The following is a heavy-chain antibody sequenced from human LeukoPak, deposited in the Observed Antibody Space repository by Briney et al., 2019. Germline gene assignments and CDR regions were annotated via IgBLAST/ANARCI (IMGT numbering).Heavy chain of an antibody. CDR3: ARAGGAPLGAFDI. V-gene: IGHV4-59*01. Sequence: PSETLSLTCSVSGASISSYYWSWIRQSPGKGLEWIGYIYNSGTTNYNPSLKSRVSISKDVSKNQFSLRVTSVTAADTAVYYCARAGGAPLGAFDIWGQGTVVTVSS. J-gene: IGHJ3*02. CDR2: IYNSGTT. D-gene: IGHD3-10*01. CDR1: GASISSYY.